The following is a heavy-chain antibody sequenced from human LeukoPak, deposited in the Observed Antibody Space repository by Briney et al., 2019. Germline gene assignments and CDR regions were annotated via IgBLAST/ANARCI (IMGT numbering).Heavy chain of an antibody. CDR3: ARVGGITGTQADY. V-gene: IGHV4-39*07. Sequence: SETLSLTCTVSGGSISSSSYYWGWIRQPPGKGLEWIGSIYYSGSTYYNPSLKSRVTISVDTSKNQFSLKLSSVTAADTAVYYCARVGGITGTQADYWGQGTLVTVSS. CDR2: IYYSGST. D-gene: IGHD1-20*01. J-gene: IGHJ4*02. CDR1: GGSISSSSYY.